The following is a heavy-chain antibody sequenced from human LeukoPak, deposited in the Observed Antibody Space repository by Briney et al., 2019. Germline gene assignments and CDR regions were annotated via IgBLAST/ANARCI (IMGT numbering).Heavy chain of an antibody. CDR1: GGTFSSYA. D-gene: IGHD6-6*01. V-gene: IGHV1-69*05. Sequence: GASVKVSCKASGGTFSSYAISWVRQAPGQGLEWMGRIIPIFGTANYAQKFQGRVTITTDESTSTAYMELSSLRSEDTAVYYCASSRYSSSYYYYMDVWGKGTTVTVSS. J-gene: IGHJ6*03. CDR2: IIPIFGTA. CDR3: ASSRYSSSYYYYMDV.